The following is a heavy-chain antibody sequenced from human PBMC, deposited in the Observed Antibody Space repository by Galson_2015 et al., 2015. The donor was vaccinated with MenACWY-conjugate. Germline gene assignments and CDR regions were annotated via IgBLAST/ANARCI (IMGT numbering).Heavy chain of an antibody. V-gene: IGHV4-4*01. CDR1: GVSLTHNDW. J-gene: IGHJ4*02. CDR2: VHYSGNS. D-gene: IGHD3-16*01. Sequence: LSLTCSVSGVSLTHNDWWTWVRQPPGKGLEWLGEVHYSGNSKLNPSVSRRVTLSIDKSTNRFFLELTSLTAADTAIYFCARGVWGVTTHFDYWSPGTLVTVSS. CDR3: ARGVWGVTTHFDY.